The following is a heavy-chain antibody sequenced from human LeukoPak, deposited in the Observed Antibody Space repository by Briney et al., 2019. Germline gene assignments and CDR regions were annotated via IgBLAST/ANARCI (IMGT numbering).Heavy chain of an antibody. CDR3: ARDSTVSGEFEY. V-gene: IGHV3-48*04. D-gene: IGHD1-26*01. J-gene: IGHJ4*02. CDR1: GFTFSSYR. Sequence: PGGSLRLSCAASGFTFSSYRMNWVRQAPGKGLEWVSYISGSGGTIYYADSVKGRFTISRDNAKNSLYLQMNSLRAEDTAVYYCARDSTVSGEFEYWGQGTLVSVSS. CDR2: ISGSGGTI.